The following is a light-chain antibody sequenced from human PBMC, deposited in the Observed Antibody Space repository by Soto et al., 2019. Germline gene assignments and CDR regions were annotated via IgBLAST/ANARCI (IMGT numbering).Light chain of an antibody. Sequence: PVLTQSPSASASLGASVKLTCTLISGHSSYAIAWHQQQPEKGPRYLMKLNSDGSHSKGDGIPDRFSGSSSGAERYLTISSLQSEDEADYYCQTWGTGIRVFGGGTKVTVL. CDR1: SGHSSYA. V-gene: IGLV4-69*01. CDR3: QTWGTGIRV. CDR2: LNSDGSH. J-gene: IGLJ3*02.